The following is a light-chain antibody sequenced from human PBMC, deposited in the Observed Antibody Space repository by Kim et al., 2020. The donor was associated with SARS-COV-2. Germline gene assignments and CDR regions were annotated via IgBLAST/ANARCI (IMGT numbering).Light chain of an antibody. J-gene: IGLJ3*02. V-gene: IGLV3-21*04. Sequence: SYELTQPPSVSVAPGKTARFTCGGNNIGSKSVHWYQQKPGQAPVLVIYYDSDRPSGIPERFSGSNSGNTATLTISRVEAGDEADYYCQVWDSRGVFGGGTQLTVL. CDR3: QVWDSRGV. CDR2: YDS. CDR1: NIGSKS.